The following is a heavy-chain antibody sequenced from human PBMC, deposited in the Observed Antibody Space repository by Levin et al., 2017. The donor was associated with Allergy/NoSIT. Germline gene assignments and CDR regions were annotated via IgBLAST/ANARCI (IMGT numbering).Heavy chain of an antibody. D-gene: IGHD3-3*01. CDR3: ATVDEFSSGLDV. CDR2: FDPENAVT. V-gene: IGHV1-24*01. J-gene: IGHJ6*02. Sequence: ASVKVSCKVSGYTLTNLAMHWVRQAPGKGLEWMGGFDPENAVTVYAQKFQGRVIMTEDTSTDTAYMELRGLTSEDTAVYYCATVDEFSSGLDVWGQGTTVTVSS. CDR1: GYTLTNLA.